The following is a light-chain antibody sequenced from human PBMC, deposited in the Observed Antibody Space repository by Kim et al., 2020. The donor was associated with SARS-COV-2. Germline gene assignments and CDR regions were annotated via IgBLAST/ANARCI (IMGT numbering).Light chain of an antibody. CDR1: SSDVGGYKY. V-gene: IGLV2-14*03. J-gene: IGLJ3*02. CDR3: SSYTSSSTWV. Sequence: GQSINISCTGTSSDVGGYKYVSWYQQHPGKAPKLMIYDVSNRPSGVSNRFSGSKSGNTASLTISGLQAEDEADYYCSSYTSSSTWVFGGGTQLTVL. CDR2: DVS.